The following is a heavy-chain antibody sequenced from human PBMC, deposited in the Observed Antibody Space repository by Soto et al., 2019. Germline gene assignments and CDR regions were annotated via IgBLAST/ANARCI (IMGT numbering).Heavy chain of an antibody. CDR1: GLTFSDYY. V-gene: IGHV3-11*05. D-gene: IGHD3-22*01. Sequence: QVQLVESGGGLVKPGGSLRLSCAASGLTFSDYYMSWVRQAPGKGLEWVSYISIGSTYTKYADSVKGRFTISRDDAKNSLYLQMNSLRAEDTAVYYCARGHYELAYWGQGTLVTVSS. CDR2: ISIGSTYT. J-gene: IGHJ4*02. CDR3: ARGHYELAY.